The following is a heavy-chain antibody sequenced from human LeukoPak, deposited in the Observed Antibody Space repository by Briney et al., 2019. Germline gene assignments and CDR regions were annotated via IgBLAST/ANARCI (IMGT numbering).Heavy chain of an antibody. CDR3: ARSRGNLYFQH. J-gene: IGHJ1*01. V-gene: IGHV4-59*01. CDR2: IHYTGST. CDR1: GDSISSYY. Sequence: PSETLSLTCTVSGDSISSYYWSWIRQSPEKGLEWIGYIHYTGSTYYNPSLGSRVTISVDTSKNQFSLRLISVTAAGTAMYYCARSRGNLYFQHWGQGTLVTVSS. D-gene: IGHD6-25*01.